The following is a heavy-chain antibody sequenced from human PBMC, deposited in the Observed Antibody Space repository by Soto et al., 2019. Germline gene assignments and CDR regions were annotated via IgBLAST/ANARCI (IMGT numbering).Heavy chain of an antibody. CDR2: IIPIFGTA. V-gene: IGHV1-69*01. CDR1: GGTFSSYA. J-gene: IGHJ5*02. Sequence: QVQLVQSGAEVKKPGSSVKVSCKASGGTFSSYAISWVRQAPGQGLEWMGGIIPIFGTANYAQKFQGRVTIPADECTRTADMELSSLRSEDTAVYYCAPSMVRGVIQPYNWFDPWGQGTLGTVSS. CDR3: APSMVRGVIQPYNWFDP. D-gene: IGHD3-10*01.